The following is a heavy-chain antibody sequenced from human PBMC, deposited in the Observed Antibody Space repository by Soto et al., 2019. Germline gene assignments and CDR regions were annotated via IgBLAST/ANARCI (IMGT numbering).Heavy chain of an antibody. CDR3: ARRRSDSGKVWFDP. CDR2: IYYSGST. CDR1: GGSISSSSYY. V-gene: IGHV4-39*01. D-gene: IGHD4-17*01. Sequence: QLQLQESGPGLVKPSETLSLTCTVSGGSISSSSYYWGWIRQPPGKGLEWIGSIYYSGSTYYNPSLKSRVTRTVDTSKNQFSLKLSSVTAADTAVYYCARRRSDSGKVWFDPWVQGTLVTVSS. J-gene: IGHJ5*02.